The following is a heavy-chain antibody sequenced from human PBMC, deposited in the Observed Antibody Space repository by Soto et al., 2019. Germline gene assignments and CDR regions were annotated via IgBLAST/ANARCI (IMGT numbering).Heavy chain of an antibody. CDR2: TSYDGSDK. CDR3: ARWGATGALDV. D-gene: IGHD7-27*01. V-gene: IGHV3-30*19. Sequence: QVQLVESGGGVVQPGTSLRVSCVGSGFTFRSYVIHWVRQAPGKGLEWVALTSYDGSDKYYGDSVRGRFTISRDNSRNTVELHMDSPSFEDGVLYFCARWGATGALDVRGQGALVSVSS. CDR1: GFTFRSYV. J-gene: IGHJ1*01.